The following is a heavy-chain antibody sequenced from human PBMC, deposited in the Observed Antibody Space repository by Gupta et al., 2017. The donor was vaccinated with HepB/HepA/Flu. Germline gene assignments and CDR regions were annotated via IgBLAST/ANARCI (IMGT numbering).Heavy chain of an antibody. J-gene: IGHJ6*02. CDR2: IRNKINSYTT. V-gene: IGHV3-72*01. CDR1: GFTFSDYY. D-gene: IGHD3-10*01. CDR3: ARPDGSGSYFGSMNV. Sequence: DVQLVESGGGLVQPGGSLRLSCEASGFTFSDYYMDWVRQAPGKGLEWVGRIRNKINSYTTEYAASVKGRFTISRDDSKNSVYLQVNSLKTEDTAVYYCARPDGSGSYFGSMNVWGQGTTVTVSS.